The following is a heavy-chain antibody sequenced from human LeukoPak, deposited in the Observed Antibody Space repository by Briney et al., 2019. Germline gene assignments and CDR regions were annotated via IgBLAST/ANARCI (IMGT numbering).Heavy chain of an antibody. CDR3: ACMALVRGSYNYNWFDP. D-gene: IGHD1-26*01. CDR2: IYYSGST. J-gene: IGHJ5*02. CDR1: LGSIRNYY. Sequence: SETLSLTCSVPLGSIRNYYWCSMPQPPGKGLEWIGYIYYSGSTNYNPSLKSRVTISVDTSKNQFSLKLSSVTAADTAVYYCACMALVRGSYNYNWFDPWGQGTLVTVSS. V-gene: IGHV4-59*01.